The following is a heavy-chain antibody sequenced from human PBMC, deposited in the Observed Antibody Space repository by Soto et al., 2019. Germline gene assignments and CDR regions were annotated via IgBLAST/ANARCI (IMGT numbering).Heavy chain of an antibody. D-gene: IGHD6-19*01. CDR2: INPNSGGT. V-gene: IGHV1-2*04. CDR3: ARELKLSPSHLNSSGWSEEPDYYYGMDV. CDR1: GYTFTGYY. Sequence: ASVKVSCKASGYTFTGYYMHWVRQAPGQGLEWMGWINPNSGGTNYAQKFQGWVTMTRDTSISTAYMELSRLRSDDTAVYYCARELKLSPSHLNSSGWSEEPDYYYGMDVWGQGTTVTVSS. J-gene: IGHJ6*02.